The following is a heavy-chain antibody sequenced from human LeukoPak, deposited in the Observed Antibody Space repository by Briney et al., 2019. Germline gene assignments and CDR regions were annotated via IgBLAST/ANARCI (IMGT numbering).Heavy chain of an antibody. J-gene: IGHJ6*02. V-gene: IGHV5-51*01. CDR3: ARHSRRWLQFSGYYYGMDV. D-gene: IGHD5-24*01. CDR1: GYGFTSYW. CDR2: IYPGDSDT. Sequence: GESLKISCKGSGYGFTSYWIGWVRQMPGKGLEWMGIIYPGDSDTRYSPSFQGQVTISADKSISTAYLQWSSLKASDTAMYYCARHSRRWLQFSGYYYGMDVWGQGTTVTVSS.